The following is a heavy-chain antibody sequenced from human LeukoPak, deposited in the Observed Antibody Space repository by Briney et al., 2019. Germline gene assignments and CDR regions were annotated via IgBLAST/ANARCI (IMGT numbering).Heavy chain of an antibody. Sequence: SGGSLRLSRAASGFTFSSYGMHWVRQAPGKGLEWVAVISYDGSNKYYADSVKGRFTISRDNSKNTLYLQMNSLRAEDTAVYYCMAVAADGFWYYYYGMDVWGQGTTVTVSS. CDR2: ISYDGSNK. CDR1: GFTFSSYG. V-gene: IGHV3-30*03. J-gene: IGHJ6*02. CDR3: MAVAADGFWYYYYGMDV. D-gene: IGHD6-19*01.